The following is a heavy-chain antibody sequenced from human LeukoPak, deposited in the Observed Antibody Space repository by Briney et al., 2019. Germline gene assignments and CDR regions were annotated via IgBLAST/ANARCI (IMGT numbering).Heavy chain of an antibody. J-gene: IGHJ4*02. CDR3: ARDIIVVGATYGPDY. CDR1: GFTFSRYA. CDR2: ISSNGGST. D-gene: IGHD1-26*01. Sequence: GGSLRLSCSASGFTFSRYAMHWVRQAPGKGLEYVSAISSNGGSTYYADSVKDRFTISRDNSKNTLYLQMSSLRSEDTAVYYCARDIIVVGATYGPDYWGQGTLVTVSS. V-gene: IGHV3-64*04.